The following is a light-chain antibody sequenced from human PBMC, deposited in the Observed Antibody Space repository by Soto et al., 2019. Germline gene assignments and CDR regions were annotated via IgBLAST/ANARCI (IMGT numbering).Light chain of an antibody. V-gene: IGKV2-28*01. CDR3: MQPLQSWT. J-gene: IGKJ1*01. Sequence: DIVMTQSPLSLPVTPGEPASISCRSSQSLLHSNGYNYLDWYLQKPGQSPQLLIYLGSNRASGVPDRFSGSGSGADFTLKISRVEAEDVGVYYYMQPLQSWTFGRGTKVEIK. CDR1: QSLLHSNGYNY. CDR2: LGS.